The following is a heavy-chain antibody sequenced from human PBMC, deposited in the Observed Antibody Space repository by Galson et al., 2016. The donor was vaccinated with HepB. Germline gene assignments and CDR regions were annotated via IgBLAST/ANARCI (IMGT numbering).Heavy chain of an antibody. Sequence: SLRLSCAASGSTFSRHGMHWVRQAPGKGLEWVAVVSSDVTNKYYADSVNGRFTISRDNSKNTVYLQMKSLKVKDTAVYFCAREGYYGVFDYWGQGTLVTVSS. J-gene: IGHJ4*02. D-gene: IGHD3-22*01. CDR2: VSSDVTNK. CDR3: AREGYYGVFDY. CDR1: GSTFSRHG. V-gene: IGHV3-30*03.